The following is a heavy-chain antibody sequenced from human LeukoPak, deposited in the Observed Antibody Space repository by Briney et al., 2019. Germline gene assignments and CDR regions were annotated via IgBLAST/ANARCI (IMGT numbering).Heavy chain of an antibody. D-gene: IGHD3-3*01. J-gene: IGHJ4*02. CDR2: IKLDGSEK. CDR1: GFTFGKYW. Sequence: GGSLRLSCAASGFTFGKYWMSWVRQAPGKGLEWVANIKLDGSEKNYVDSVKGRFTISRDNTKNSLYLRMNSLRVEDTAVFYCARDQYDTWSRRGNFDSWGQGTLVIVSS. CDR3: ARDQYDTWSRRGNFDS. V-gene: IGHV3-7*03.